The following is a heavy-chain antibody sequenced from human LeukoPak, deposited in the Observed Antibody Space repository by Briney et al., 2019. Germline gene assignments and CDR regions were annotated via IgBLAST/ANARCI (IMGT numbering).Heavy chain of an antibody. V-gene: IGHV3-21*01. CDR2: ISSSSSYI. CDR3: AGISSGSNWFDP. D-gene: IGHD3-22*01. CDR1: GFTFSSYS. J-gene: IGHJ5*02. Sequence: GGSLRLSCAASGFTFSSYSMNWVRQAPWKGLECVSSISSSSSYIYYADSVKGRFTISRDNAKNSLYLQMNSLRAEDTAVYYCAGISSGSNWFDPWGQGTLVTVSS.